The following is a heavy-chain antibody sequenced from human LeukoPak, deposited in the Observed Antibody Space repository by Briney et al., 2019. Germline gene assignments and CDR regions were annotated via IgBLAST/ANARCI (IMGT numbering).Heavy chain of an antibody. V-gene: IGHV4-61*02. D-gene: IGHD1-26*01. J-gene: IGHJ4*02. CDR1: GGSITSGNYY. CDR3: ARPGGSYYGVFDY. Sequence: PSETLSLTCTVSGGSITSGNYYWSWIRQPAGKGLEWIGRIYTSGRTYYNPSLKSRVTMSVDTSKNQFSLKLSSVTAADTAVYYCARPGGSYYGVFDYWGQGTLVTVSS. CDR2: IYTSGRT.